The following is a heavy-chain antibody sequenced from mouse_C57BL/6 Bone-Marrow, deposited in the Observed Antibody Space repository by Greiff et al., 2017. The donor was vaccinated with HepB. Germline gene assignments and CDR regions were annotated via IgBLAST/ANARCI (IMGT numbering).Heavy chain of an antibody. CDR1: GYTFTSYW. J-gene: IGHJ3*01. Sequence: QVQLQQPGAELVRPGTSVKLSCKASGYTFTSYWMHWVKQRPGQGLEWIGVIDPSDSYTNYNQKFKGKATLTADKSSSTAYMQLSSLTSEDSAVYYCASSNGFAYWGQGTLVTVSA. V-gene: IGHV1-59*01. CDR3: ASSNGFAY. CDR2: IDPSDSYT.